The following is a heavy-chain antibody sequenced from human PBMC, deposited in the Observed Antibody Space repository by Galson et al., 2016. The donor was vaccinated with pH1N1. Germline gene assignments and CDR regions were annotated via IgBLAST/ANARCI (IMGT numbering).Heavy chain of an antibody. D-gene: IGHD1-26*01. J-gene: IGHJ4*02. V-gene: IGHV4-59*01. Sequence: QVQLQESGPRLVKPSETLSLTCSVSGASITSYYWSWIRQPPGKGLEWIGYTSNIGGTNYNPSLRSRVTLSLDTCRNQTSLRLSSVTAADTAVYYCARAERLGGDFWGQGYLVTVSS. CDR1: GASITSYY. CDR2: TSNIGGT. CDR3: ARAERLGGDF.